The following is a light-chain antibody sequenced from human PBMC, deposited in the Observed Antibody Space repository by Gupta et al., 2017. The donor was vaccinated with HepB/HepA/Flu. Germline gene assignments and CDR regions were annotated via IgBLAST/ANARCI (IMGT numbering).Light chain of an antibody. J-gene: IGKJ3*01. V-gene: IGKV1-9*01. CDR3: QHLNSYPPT. CDR2: TAS. CDR1: QGISNY. Sequence: DIQLTQSPSFLSASVGDRVTITWRASQGISNYLAWYQQRPGKAPKLLIYTASTLQSGVPSRFSGSGSGTEFTLTITSLQPEDFATYYCQHLNSYPPTFGPGTKVDIK.